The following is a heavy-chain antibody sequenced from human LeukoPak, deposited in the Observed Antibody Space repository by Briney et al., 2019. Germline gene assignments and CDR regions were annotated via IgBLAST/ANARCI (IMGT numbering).Heavy chain of an antibody. D-gene: IGHD3-22*01. CDR2: LFQSGNT. Sequence: PSETLSLTCTVSDGSISTSGYYWGWVRQAPGKGLEWIGSLFQSGNTYYNPSLKNRVTISGDTSKNQFSLKVRSVTATDTAVYYCASDSSGNYYTFDTWGQGTLVTVSS. CDR3: ASDSSGNYYTFDT. J-gene: IGHJ5*02. V-gene: IGHV4-39*01. CDR1: DGSISTSGYY.